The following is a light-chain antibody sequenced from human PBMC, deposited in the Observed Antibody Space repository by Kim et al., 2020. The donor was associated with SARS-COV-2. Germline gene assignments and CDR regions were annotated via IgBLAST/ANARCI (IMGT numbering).Light chain of an antibody. V-gene: IGLV3-19*01. J-gene: IGLJ3*02. CDR2: QKN. Sequence: ALGQTVRITCQGDSLRSYYASWYQQRPGQAPVLVIFQKNNRPSGIPDRFSGSNSGNTASLTITGAQAEDEADYYCSSRDNSGNRLLFGGGTQLTVL. CDR3: SSRDNSGNRLL. CDR1: SLRSYY.